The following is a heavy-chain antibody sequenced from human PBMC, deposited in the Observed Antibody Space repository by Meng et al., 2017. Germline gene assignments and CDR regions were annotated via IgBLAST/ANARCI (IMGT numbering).Heavy chain of an antibody. CDR1: GFTFSSYW. J-gene: IGHJ6*02. CDR3: ARDLCSSTSCYYYYYGMDV. D-gene: IGHD2-2*01. Sequence: GESLKISCAASGFTFSSYWMHWVRQAPGKGLVWVSRINSDGSSTSYADSVKGRFTISRDNAKNSLYLQMNSLRAEDTAVYYCARDLCSSTSCYYYYYGMDVWGQGTTVTVSS. CDR2: INSDGSST. V-gene: IGHV3-74*01.